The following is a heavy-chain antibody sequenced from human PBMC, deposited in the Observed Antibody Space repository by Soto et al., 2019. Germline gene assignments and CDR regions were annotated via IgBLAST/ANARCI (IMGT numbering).Heavy chain of an antibody. CDR1: GYTFAAYY. D-gene: IGHD3-16*01. Sequence: QVQLVQSGAEVKKPGASVKVSCKASGYTFAAYYMHWVRQVPGQGLEWMGWINPNSGGTNYAQKFQGRVTMTRDTSMTTAYMELTRLRSDDTAVYYCARGGSAGTPYWTDSWGPGTLVTVSS. CDR3: ARGGSAGTPYWTDS. V-gene: IGHV1-2*02. CDR2: INPNSGGT. J-gene: IGHJ4*02.